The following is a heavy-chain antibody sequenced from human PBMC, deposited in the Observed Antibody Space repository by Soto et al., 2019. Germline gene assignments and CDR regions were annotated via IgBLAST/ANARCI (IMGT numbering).Heavy chain of an antibody. CDR2: ISGSGGST. CDR1: GFTFSSYA. CDR3: AKAGPRMTTVTTTSHDAFDI. J-gene: IGHJ3*02. Sequence: EVQLLESGGGLVQPGGSLRLSCAASGFTFSSYAMSWVRQAPGKGLEWVSAISGSGGSTYYADSVKGRFTISRDNSKNTLYLHMNSLRAEDTAVYYSAKAGPRMTTVTTTSHDAFDIWGQGTMITV. D-gene: IGHD4-17*01. V-gene: IGHV3-23*01.